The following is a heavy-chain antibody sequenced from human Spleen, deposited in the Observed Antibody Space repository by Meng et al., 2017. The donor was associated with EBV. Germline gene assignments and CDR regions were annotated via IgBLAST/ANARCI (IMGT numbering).Heavy chain of an antibody. Sequence: QGQGVQSGPEGKKPGSSVKVPCKTSGGVFSRSAIRWVRQAPGQGLEWMGGLLPILGAPNYAETFQDRVTITADESTSTAYMELSSLTAEDTAVYYCARESGRGYTPDYWGQGTLVTVSS. D-gene: IGHD3-10*01. V-gene: IGHV1-69*01. J-gene: IGHJ4*02. CDR3: ARESGRGYTPDY. CDR1: GGVFSRSA. CDR2: LLPILGAP.